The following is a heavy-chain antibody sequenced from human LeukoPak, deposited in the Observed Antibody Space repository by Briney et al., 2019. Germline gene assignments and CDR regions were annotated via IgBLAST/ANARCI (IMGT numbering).Heavy chain of an antibody. D-gene: IGHD3-16*01. Sequence: PSETLSLTCTVSGGSISGHYWSWIRQPPGKGLEWIGYIHYSGSTNYNPSLKGRVTISVDTSKNQFSLKLTSVTAADTAVYYCAKFGDRNWFDPWGQGTLVTVSS. CDR1: GGSISGHY. CDR2: IHYSGST. CDR3: AKFGDRNWFDP. J-gene: IGHJ5*02. V-gene: IGHV4-59*11.